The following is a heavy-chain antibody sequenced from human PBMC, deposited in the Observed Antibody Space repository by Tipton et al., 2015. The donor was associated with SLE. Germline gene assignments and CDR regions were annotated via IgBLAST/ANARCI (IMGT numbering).Heavy chain of an antibody. CDR3: ARHQGPAISPLGY. V-gene: IGHV4-31*03. CDR2: IYYSGST. J-gene: IGHJ4*02. D-gene: IGHD2-21*02. Sequence: TLSLTCTVSGGSISSGGYYWGWIRQHPGKGLEWIGYIYYSGSTYYNPSLKSRVTISVETSKNQFSLKLSSVTAADTAVYYCARHQGPAISPLGYWGQGTLVTVSS. CDR1: GGSISSGGYY.